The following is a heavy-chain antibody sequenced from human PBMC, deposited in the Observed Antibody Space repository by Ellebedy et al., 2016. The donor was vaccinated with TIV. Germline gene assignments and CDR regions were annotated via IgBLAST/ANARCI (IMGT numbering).Heavy chain of an antibody. D-gene: IGHD3-16*01. J-gene: IGHJ6*02. CDR2: LKSKTDGGTT. Sequence: GESLKISCAASGLSFSKAWMSWVRQAPGKGLEWVGRLKSKTDGGTTDYATPVKGRFTISRDESKNTLYLQMNSLKTEDTAVYYCTTDGRMGRYGMDVWGQGTTVTVSS. V-gene: IGHV3-15*01. CDR3: TTDGRMGRYGMDV. CDR1: GLSFSKAW.